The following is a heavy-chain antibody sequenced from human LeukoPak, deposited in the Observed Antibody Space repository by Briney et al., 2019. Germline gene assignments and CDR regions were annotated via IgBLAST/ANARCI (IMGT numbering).Heavy chain of an antibody. CDR1: GGSISSSSYY. CDR2: IYYSGST. Sequence: SETLSLTCSVSGGSISSSSYYWGWIRQPPGKGLECIGRIYYSGSTYYNPSLKSRVTISVDTCKNQFSLKLNSVTAADTAVYYCASSVPPLYVWGQGALVTVSS. CDR3: ASSVPPLYV. J-gene: IGHJ4*02. V-gene: IGHV4-39*01. D-gene: IGHD3-16*01.